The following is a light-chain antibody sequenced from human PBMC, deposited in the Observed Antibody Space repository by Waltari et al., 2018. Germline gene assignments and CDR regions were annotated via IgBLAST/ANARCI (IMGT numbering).Light chain of an antibody. V-gene: IGKV3-20*01. CDR3: QHYGSSPQT. Sequence: EIVLTQSPGTLSLSPGERDSLLGRASQSVSSNYLAWYQQKLGQAPRLLIYGASSRATGIPDRFSGSGSGTDFTLTISRLEPEDFAMYYCQHYGSSPQTFGQGTKVEIK. J-gene: IGKJ1*01. CDR2: GAS. CDR1: QSVSSNY.